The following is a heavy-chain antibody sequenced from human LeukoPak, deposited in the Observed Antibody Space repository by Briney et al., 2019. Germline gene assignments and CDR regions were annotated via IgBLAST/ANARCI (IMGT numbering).Heavy chain of an antibody. D-gene: IGHD3-3*01. V-gene: IGHV3-48*01. CDR1: GFTFSSYS. CDR3: AGNGAYYDFWSGVRNWFDP. Sequence: GGSLRLSCAASGFTFSSYSMNWVRQAPGKGLEWVSYISSSSSTIYYADSVKGRFTISRDNAKNSLYLQMNSLRAEDTAVYYCAGNGAYYDFWSGVRNWFDPWGQGTLVTVSS. CDR2: ISSSSSTI. J-gene: IGHJ5*02.